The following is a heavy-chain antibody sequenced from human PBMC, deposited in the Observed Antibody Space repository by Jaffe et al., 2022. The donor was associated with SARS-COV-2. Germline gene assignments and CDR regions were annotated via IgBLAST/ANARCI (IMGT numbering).Heavy chain of an antibody. CDR2: ISLTGLDK. J-gene: IGHJ6*02. CDR1: GFPLKSYA. V-gene: IGHV3-23*01. Sequence: EVQLLESGGGLVQPGGSLRLSCAASGFPLKSYAMSWVRQAPGKGLDWVSGISLTGLDKEYVDSVKGRFTISRDDSKNTLYLQMNSLRAEDTAVYYCTNGAPGYYYYDMDVWGQGTTVTVSS. CDR3: TNGAPGYYYYDMDV. D-gene: IGHD3-16*01.